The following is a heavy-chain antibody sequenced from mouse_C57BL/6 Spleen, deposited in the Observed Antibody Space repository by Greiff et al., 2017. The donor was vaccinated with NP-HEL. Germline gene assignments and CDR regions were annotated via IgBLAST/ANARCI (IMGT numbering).Heavy chain of an antibody. CDR3: ARQIYYDFLDY. J-gene: IGHJ2*01. D-gene: IGHD2-4*01. Sequence: EVMLVESGGDLVKPGGSLKLSCAASGFTFSSYGMSWVRQTPDKRLEWVATISSGGSYTYYPDSVKGRFTISRDNAKNTLYLQMSSLKSEDTAMYYCARQIYYDFLDYWGQGTTLTVSS. V-gene: IGHV5-6*02. CDR1: GFTFSSYG. CDR2: ISSGGSYT.